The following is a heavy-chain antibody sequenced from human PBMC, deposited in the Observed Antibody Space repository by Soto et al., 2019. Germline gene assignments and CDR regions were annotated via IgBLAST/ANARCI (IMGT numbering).Heavy chain of an antibody. CDR3: ARRYSSGWYGPNTDY. V-gene: IGHV4-39*01. D-gene: IGHD6-19*01. CDR1: GGSISSSSYY. J-gene: IGHJ4*02. CDR2: IYYSGST. Sequence: QLQLQESGPGLVKPSGTLSLTCTVSGGSISSSSYYWGWIRQPPGKGLEWIGSIYYSGSTYYNPSLKSRVTISVDTSKNQFSLKLSSVTAADTAVYYCARRYSSGWYGPNTDYWGQGTLVTVSS.